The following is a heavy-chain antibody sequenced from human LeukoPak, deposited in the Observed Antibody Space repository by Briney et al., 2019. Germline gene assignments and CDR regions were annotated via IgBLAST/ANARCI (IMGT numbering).Heavy chain of an antibody. CDR1: GGSFSGYY. CDR2: IYYSGST. V-gene: IGHV4-34*01. J-gene: IGHJ4*02. CDR3: ARGYCTNAVCSLGPTQA. D-gene: IGHD2-8*01. Sequence: SETLSLTCAVYGGSFSGYYWGWIRQPPGKGREWIGSIYYSGSTYYNPSLKSRVTISVDTSKNQFSLKLSSVTAADTAVYYCARGYCTNAVCSLGPTQAWGQGTLVTVSS.